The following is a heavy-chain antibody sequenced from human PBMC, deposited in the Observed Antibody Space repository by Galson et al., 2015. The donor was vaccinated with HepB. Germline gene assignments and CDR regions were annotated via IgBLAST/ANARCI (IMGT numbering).Heavy chain of an antibody. CDR3: TRVAHLGRGMNV. J-gene: IGHJ3*01. CDR1: GDSVSRDTVG. D-gene: IGHD3-10*01. Sequence: CAISGDSVSRDTVGWNWIRQSPSRGLEWLGRTYYRSKWYSDYAISVKRRIIINADSSTNQFFLQLNSVTPEDTAVYYCTRVAHLGRGMNVWGQGTMVTVSS. V-gene: IGHV6-1*01. CDR2: TYYRSKWYS.